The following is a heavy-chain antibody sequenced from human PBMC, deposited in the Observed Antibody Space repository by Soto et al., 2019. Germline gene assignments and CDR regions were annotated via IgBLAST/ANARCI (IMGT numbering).Heavy chain of an antibody. CDR1: GFTFSSYG. D-gene: IGHD3-9*01. V-gene: IGHV3-33*01. J-gene: IGHJ3*02. Sequence: QVQLVESGGGVVQPGRSLRLSCAASGFTFSSYGMHWVRQAPGKGLEWVAVIWYDGRNKYYADSVKGRFTISRDNSKNTLYLQMNSLRAEDTAVYYCARERLTGYSHDAFDIWGQGTMVTVSS. CDR3: ARERLTGYSHDAFDI. CDR2: IWYDGRNK.